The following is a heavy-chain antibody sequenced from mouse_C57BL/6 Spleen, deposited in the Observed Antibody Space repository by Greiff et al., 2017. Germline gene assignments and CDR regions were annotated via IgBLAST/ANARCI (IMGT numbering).Heavy chain of an antibody. CDR1: GYTFTDYN. V-gene: IGHV1-18*01. Sequence: VQLQQSGPELVKPGASVKIPCKASGYTFTDYNMDWVKQSHGKSLEWIGDINPNNGGTIYNQKFKGKATLTVDKSSSTAYMELRSLTSEDTAVYYCARRYYDYDAYFDVWGTGTTVTVSS. D-gene: IGHD2-4*01. CDR3: ARRYYDYDAYFDV. CDR2: INPNNGGT. J-gene: IGHJ1*03.